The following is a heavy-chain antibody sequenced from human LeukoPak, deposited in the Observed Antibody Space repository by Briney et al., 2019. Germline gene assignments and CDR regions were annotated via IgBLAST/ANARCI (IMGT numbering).Heavy chain of an antibody. CDR1: GFTFSSYT. J-gene: IGHJ5*02. CDR3: AGMLRYFDWLPSWHDP. D-gene: IGHD3-9*01. Sequence: SGGSLRLSCAASGFTFSSYTMNWVRQAPGKGLEWVSLINSGNTYIHYADSVKGRFTISRDNAKNSLYLQMNSLRAEDTAVYYCAGMLRYFDWLPSWHDPWGQGTLVTVSS. CDR2: INSGNTYI. V-gene: IGHV3-21*01.